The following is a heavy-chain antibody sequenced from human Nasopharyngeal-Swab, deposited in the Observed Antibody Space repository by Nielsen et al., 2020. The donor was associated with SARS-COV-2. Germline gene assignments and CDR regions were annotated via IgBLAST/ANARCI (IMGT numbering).Heavy chain of an antibody. V-gene: IGHV3-7*01. Sequence: GGSRRLSWAASGFTFSSYWMSGVRQAPGKGLEWVANIKQDGSEKYYVDSVKGRFTISRDDAKNSLYLQMNSLRAEDTAVYYCARDCYGFSTTCNLLDYWGQGTLVTVSS. J-gene: IGHJ4*02. CDR2: IKQDGSEK. CDR3: ARDCYGFSTTCNLLDY. D-gene: IGHD2/OR15-2a*01. CDR1: GFTFSSYW.